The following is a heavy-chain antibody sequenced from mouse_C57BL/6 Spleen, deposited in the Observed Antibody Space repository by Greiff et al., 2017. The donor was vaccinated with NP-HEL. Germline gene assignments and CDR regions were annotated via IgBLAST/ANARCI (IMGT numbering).Heavy chain of an antibody. CDR3: ARNLYYGNFEFDY. V-gene: IGHV1-55*01. Sequence: QVQLQQPGAELVKPGASVKMSCKASGYTFTSYWITWVKQRPGQGLEWIGDIYPGSGSTNYNEKFKSKATLTVDTSSSTAYMRLSSLTSEDSAGYYCARNLYYGNFEFDYWGQGTTLTVSS. D-gene: IGHD2-1*01. J-gene: IGHJ2*01. CDR2: IYPGSGST. CDR1: GYTFTSYW.